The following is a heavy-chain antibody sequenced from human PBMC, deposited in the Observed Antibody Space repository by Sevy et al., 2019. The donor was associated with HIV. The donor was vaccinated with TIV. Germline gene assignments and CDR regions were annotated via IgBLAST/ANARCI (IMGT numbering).Heavy chain of an antibody. Sequence: GGSLRLPCAASGFTFGNHAIHWVRRAPGKGLEWVAIRSFDGRNEDYAGSVKGRFTISRDNSKKTAYLQMTNLRSEDAAVYYCARDHCTDGVCFRSGYFDYWGQGTLVTVSS. CDR3: ARDHCTDGVCFRSGYFDY. CDR2: RSFDGRNE. V-gene: IGHV3-30*04. CDR1: GFTFGNHA. D-gene: IGHD2-8*01. J-gene: IGHJ4*01.